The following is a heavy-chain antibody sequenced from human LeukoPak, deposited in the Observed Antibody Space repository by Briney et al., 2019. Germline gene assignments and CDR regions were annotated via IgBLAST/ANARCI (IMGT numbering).Heavy chain of an antibody. J-gene: IGHJ4*02. Sequence: SETLSLTCTVSGGSIISGCYYWRWIRQHRGEGLEGIGYIYYSGSTYYNPSLKSRFTISVDKSKNQFSLQLSSVTAADTAVYYCASGYSYGHYFDYWGQGTLVTVSS. CDR3: ASGYSYGHYFDY. CDR2: IYYSGST. CDR1: GGSIISGCYY. V-gene: IGHV4-31*03. D-gene: IGHD5-18*01.